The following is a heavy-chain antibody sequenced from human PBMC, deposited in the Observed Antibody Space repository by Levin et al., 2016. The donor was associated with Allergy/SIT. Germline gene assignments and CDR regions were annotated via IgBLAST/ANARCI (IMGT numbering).Heavy chain of an antibody. CDR3: ARDSPTDDEYWRGFSGYYYYYNMDV. D-gene: IGHD3-3*01. J-gene: IGHJ6*04. V-gene: IGHV3-7*01. CDR1: GFTSSSYW. Sequence: GGSLRLSCAASGFTSSSYWMSWVRQAPGKGLEWVANINQHGSEKYYVDSAKGRFTISRDNAKNSVELQMNSLRVEDTAVYYCARDSPTDDEYWRGFSGYYYYYNMDVWGKGTTVTVSS. CDR2: INQHGSEK.